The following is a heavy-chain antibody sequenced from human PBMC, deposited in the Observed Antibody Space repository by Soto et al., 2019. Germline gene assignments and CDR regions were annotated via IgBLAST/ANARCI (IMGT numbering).Heavy chain of an antibody. CDR2: IYWDDDK. J-gene: IGHJ4*02. D-gene: IGHD4-17*01. CDR1: GFSLTTTSMG. V-gene: IGHV2-5*02. Sequence: QITLKESGAPLVRPAQTLTLTCAFSGFSLTTTSMGVAWIRQPPGKALEGLALIYWDDDKRYSPSLKDRLTIPKDTSRSRGDLTISNMNPEDTGTYFCAHAGDYDLRSFDHWGPGTLVTVSS. CDR3: AHAGDYDLRSFDH.